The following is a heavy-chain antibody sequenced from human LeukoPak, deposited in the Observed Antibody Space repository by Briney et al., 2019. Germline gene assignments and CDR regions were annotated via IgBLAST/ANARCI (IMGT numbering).Heavy chain of an antibody. CDR3: ASYYGSGSARSYFDY. Sequence: SETLSLTCAVYGGSFSSYYWGWIRQPPGKGLEWIGSIYYSGSTYYNPSLKSRVTISVDTSKNQFSLKLSSVTAADTAVYYCASYYGSGSARSYFDYWGQGTLVTVSS. V-gene: IGHV4-39*07. CDR1: GGSFSSYY. D-gene: IGHD3-10*01. J-gene: IGHJ4*02. CDR2: IYYSGST.